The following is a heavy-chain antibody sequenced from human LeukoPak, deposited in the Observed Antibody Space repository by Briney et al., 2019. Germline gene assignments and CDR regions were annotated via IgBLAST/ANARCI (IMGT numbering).Heavy chain of an antibody. J-gene: IGHJ3*02. CDR3: ARARTALRWGGAFDI. D-gene: IGHD4-23*01. V-gene: IGHV4-4*02. Sequence: PSGTLSLTCAVSGGSISSSNWWSWVRQPPGKGLEWIGEIYHSGSTNYNPSLKSRVTISVDKPKNQFSLKLRSVTAADTAVYYCARARTALRWGGAFDIWGQGTMVTVSS. CDR1: GGSISSSNW. CDR2: IYHSGST.